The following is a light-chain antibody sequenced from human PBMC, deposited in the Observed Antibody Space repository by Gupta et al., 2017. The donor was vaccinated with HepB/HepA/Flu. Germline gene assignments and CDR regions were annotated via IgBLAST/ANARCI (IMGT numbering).Light chain of an antibody. CDR1: SGSVSTSYY. V-gene: IGLV8-61*01. J-gene: IGLJ3*02. CDR3: VLYMGSGTWG. CDR2: STN. Sequence: QTVVTQESSFAVSPGGTVTLTCGLSSGSVSTSYYPSWYQQTPGQAPRTHIYSTNTRSSGVPARFSGSILGNTDALTITGAEADDESDYYCVLYMGSGTWGFGGGTKLT.